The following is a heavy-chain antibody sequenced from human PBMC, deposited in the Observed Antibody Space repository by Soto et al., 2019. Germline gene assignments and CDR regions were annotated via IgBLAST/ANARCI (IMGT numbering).Heavy chain of an antibody. D-gene: IGHD5-12*01. CDR1: GFIYSIYA. Sequence: EVQLLESGGGLVQPGGSLRLSCTASGFIYSIYAMAWVRQAPGKGLEWVSAISGSGGETYYADSVKGRFTISRDNSKNNVYLHLTNLRADDTAGYYCAKEISVAVATPPEYWGQGTLVTVSS. V-gene: IGHV3-23*01. CDR2: ISGSGGET. J-gene: IGHJ4*02. CDR3: AKEISVAVATPPEY.